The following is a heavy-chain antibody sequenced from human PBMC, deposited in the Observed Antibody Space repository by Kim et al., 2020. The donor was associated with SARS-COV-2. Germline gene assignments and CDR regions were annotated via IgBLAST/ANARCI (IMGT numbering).Heavy chain of an antibody. CDR2: IIPIFGTA. CDR3: ARVRKKTGTDAFDI. V-gene: IGHV1-69*13. D-gene: IGHD1-1*01. Sequence: SVKVSCKASGGTFSSYAISWVRQAPGQGLEWMGGIIPIFGTANYAQKFQGRVTITADESTSTAYMELSSLRSEDTAVYYCARVRKKTGTDAFDIWGQGTMVTVSS. CDR1: GGTFSSYA. J-gene: IGHJ3*02.